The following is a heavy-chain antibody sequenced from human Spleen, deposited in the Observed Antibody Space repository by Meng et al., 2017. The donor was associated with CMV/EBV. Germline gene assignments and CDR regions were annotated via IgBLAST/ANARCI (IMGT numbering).Heavy chain of an antibody. CDR3: ARRGREPYCSSTSCYPYYYYYGMDV. CDR1: GFSFSSQS. D-gene: IGHD2-2*01. V-gene: IGHV3-21*01. Sequence: GGSLRLSCVGSGFSFSSQSMIWVRQAPGKGLEWVSSISSSSSYIYYADSVKGRFTISRDNAKNSLYLQMNSLRAEDTAVYYCARRGREPYCSSTSCYPYYYYYGMDVWGQGTTVTVSS. CDR2: ISSSSSYI. J-gene: IGHJ6*02.